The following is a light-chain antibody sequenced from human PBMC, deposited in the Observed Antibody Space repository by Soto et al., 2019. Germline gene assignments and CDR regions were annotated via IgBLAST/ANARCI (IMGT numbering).Light chain of an antibody. CDR1: SSNIGAGYG. J-gene: IGLJ3*02. CDR2: GDT. V-gene: IGLV1-40*01. Sequence: QSVLTQPPSVSGAPGQRVTISCTGSSSNIGAGYGVEWNQQLEGTAPKLLIYGDTNRPSGVPDRFSGSKSGTSASLTITGLQAEDEADFYCQAFDSSLTAVVFGGGTKLTVL. CDR3: QAFDSSLTAVV.